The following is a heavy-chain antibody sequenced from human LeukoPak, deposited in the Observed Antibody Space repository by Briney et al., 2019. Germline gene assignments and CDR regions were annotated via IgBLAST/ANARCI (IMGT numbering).Heavy chain of an antibody. Sequence: GGSLRLSCAASGFTFSSYETNWVRQAPGKGLEWVSYISSSGSTIYYADSVKGRFTISRDNAKNSLYLQMNSLRAEDTAVYYCARDFYPASMVRGVIDGMDVWGKGTTVTVSS. CDR2: ISSSGSTI. D-gene: IGHD3-10*01. J-gene: IGHJ6*04. CDR1: GFTFSSYE. V-gene: IGHV3-48*03. CDR3: ARDFYPASMVRGVIDGMDV.